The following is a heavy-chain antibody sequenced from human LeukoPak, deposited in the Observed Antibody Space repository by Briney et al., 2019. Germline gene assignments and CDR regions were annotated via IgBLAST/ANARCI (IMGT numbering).Heavy chain of an antibody. CDR1: GFTFSSYA. J-gene: IGHJ4*02. Sequence: SGGSLRLSCAASGFTFSSYAMSWIRQPPGKGLEWIGYIYYSGSTNYNPSLKSRVTISVDTSKNQFSLKLSSVTAADTAVYYCARNPRTRSGYYSFYFDYWGQGTLVTVSS. CDR2: IYYSGST. CDR3: ARNPRTRSGYYSFYFDY. D-gene: IGHD3-22*01. V-gene: IGHV4-59*01.